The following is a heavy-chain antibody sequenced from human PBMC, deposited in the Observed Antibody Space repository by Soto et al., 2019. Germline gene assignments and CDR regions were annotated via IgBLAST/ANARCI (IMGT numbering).Heavy chain of an antibody. Sequence: SVKVSCKASGGTFSSYAISWVRQAPGQGLEWMGGIIPIFGTANYAQKFQGRVTITADESTSTAYMELSSLRSEDTAVYYCASLGRDFWSGYYTGLYYFDYWGQGTLVTVSS. CDR2: IIPIFGTA. J-gene: IGHJ4*02. CDR3: ASLGRDFWSGYYTGLYYFDY. D-gene: IGHD3-3*01. CDR1: GGTFSSYA. V-gene: IGHV1-69*13.